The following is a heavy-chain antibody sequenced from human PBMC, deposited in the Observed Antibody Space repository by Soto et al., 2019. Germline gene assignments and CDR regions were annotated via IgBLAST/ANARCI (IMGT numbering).Heavy chain of an antibody. D-gene: IGHD3-3*01. J-gene: IGHJ6*02. CDR1: GGSFSGYY. V-gene: IGHV4-34*01. Sequence: SETLSLTCAVYGGSFSGYYWSWIRQPPGKGLEWIGEINHSGGTNYNPSLKSRVTISVDTSKNQSSLKLSSVTAADTAVYYCARERNTIFGVVISLDVWGQGTTVTVSS. CDR3: ARERNTIFGVVISLDV. CDR2: INHSGGT.